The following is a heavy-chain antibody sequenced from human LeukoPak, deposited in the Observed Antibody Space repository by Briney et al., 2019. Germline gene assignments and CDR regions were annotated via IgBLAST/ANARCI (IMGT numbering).Heavy chain of an antibody. CDR2: IYPGDSDT. D-gene: IGHD6-13*01. CDR1: GYSFTSYW. Sequence: GESLQISCNGSGYSFTSYWIGWVRQMPGKGVEWMGIIYPGDSDTRYSPSFQGQVFISSDNSISNASLQWSSLKASHTAMYYCARRRGIAAGSGAFDIWGQGTMVTVSS. J-gene: IGHJ3*02. CDR3: ARRRGIAAGSGAFDI. V-gene: IGHV5-51*01.